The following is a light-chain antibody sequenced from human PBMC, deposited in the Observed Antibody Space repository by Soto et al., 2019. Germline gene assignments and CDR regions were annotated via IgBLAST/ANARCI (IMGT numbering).Light chain of an antibody. CDR2: KAA. CDR3: QHYNSYPPWT. CDR1: QSISIW. V-gene: IGKV1-5*03. J-gene: IGKJ1*01. Sequence: DIQMTQSPSTLSASVGDRVTITCRASQSISIWLAWYQQEPGKAPKLLIYKAASLQSGVPSRFSGSGSGTEFTLTISSLQPDDFATYYCQHYNSYPPWTFGQGTKVEIK.